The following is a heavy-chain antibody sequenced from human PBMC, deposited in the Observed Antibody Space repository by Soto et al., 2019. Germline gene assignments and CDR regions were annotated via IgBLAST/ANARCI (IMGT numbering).Heavy chain of an antibody. V-gene: IGHV3-23*01. CDR1: GFTFGTYG. D-gene: IGHD3-3*01. Sequence: EVQLLESGGGLIQPGGSLRLSCEASGFTFGTYGMGWVRQAPGKGLEWVSTITGGNTYYAASVRGRFTISRDNYKNTLYLQMSSLRADDTALYYCAKDKERGGYDSDFDYWGQGTLVTVSS. J-gene: IGHJ4*02. CDR3: AKDKERGGYDSDFDY. CDR2: ITGGNT.